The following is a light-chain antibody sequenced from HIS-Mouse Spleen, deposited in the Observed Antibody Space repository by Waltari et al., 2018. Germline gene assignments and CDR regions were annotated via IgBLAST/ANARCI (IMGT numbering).Light chain of an antibody. CDR3: AAWDDSLNGHV. CDR1: SSNIGSNT. Sequence: QSVLTQPPSASWTPGQRVTISCSGSSSNIGSNTVNWYQHLPGTAPKLLIYSNNQRPSGVPDRFSGSKSGTSASLAISGLQSEDEADYYCAAWDDSLNGHVFGTGTKVTVL. CDR2: SNN. J-gene: IGLJ1*01. V-gene: IGLV1-44*01.